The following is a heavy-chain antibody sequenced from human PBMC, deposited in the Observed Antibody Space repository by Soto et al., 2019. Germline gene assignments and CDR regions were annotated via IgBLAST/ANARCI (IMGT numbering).Heavy chain of an antibody. CDR1: GFPFSSYA. Sequence: EVQLLESGGGLVQPGGSLRLSCAASGFPFSSYAMSWVRQPPGKGLEWVSAISGGGGSTYYADSVKGRFTISRGNSKNTLYLQMNSLRAEDTAVYYCAKDAQAVARSEIDYWGQGSLVTVSS. D-gene: IGHD6-19*01. J-gene: IGHJ4*02. CDR3: AKDAQAVARSEIDY. V-gene: IGHV3-23*01. CDR2: ISGGGGST.